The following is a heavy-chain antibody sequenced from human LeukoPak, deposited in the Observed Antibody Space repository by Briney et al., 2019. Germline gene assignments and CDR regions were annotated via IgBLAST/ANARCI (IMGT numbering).Heavy chain of an antibody. CDR2: IYPGDSDT. CDR3: AVFDFLFGEIDNWFDP. CDR1: GYNFTIYW. D-gene: IGHD3-16*01. J-gene: IGHJ5*02. Sequence: GESLKISCKGSGYNFTIYWIGWVRQMPGKGLEWMGIIYPGDSDTRYSPSFQGQVTISADKSISTAYLQWSSLKASDTAMYYCAVFDFLFGEIDNWFDPWGQGTQVTVSS. V-gene: IGHV5-51*01.